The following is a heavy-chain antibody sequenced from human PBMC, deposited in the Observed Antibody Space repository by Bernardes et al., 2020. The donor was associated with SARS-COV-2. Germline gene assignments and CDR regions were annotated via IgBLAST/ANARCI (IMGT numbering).Heavy chain of an antibody. J-gene: IGHJ4*02. D-gene: IGHD3-22*01. CDR3: ARVLSYLYYYDSSGTIDY. V-gene: IGHV3-21*01. CDR1: GFTFSSYS. Sequence: LRLSCAASGFTFSSYSMNWVRQAPGKGLEWVSSISSSSSYIYYADSVKGRFTISRDNAKNSLYLQMNSLRAEDTAVYYCARVLSYLYYYDSSGTIDYWGQGTLVTVSS. CDR2: ISSSSSYI.